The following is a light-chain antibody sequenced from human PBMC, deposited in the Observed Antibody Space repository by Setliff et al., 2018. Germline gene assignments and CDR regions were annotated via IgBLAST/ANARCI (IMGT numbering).Light chain of an antibody. CDR3: CSYAGSPYV. J-gene: IGLJ1*01. Sequence: QSALAQPASVSGSPGQSITISCTGTSSDVGSYNLVSWYQQHPGKAPKLMIYEVSKRPSVVSNRFSGSKSGNTASLTISGLQAEDEADYYCCSYAGSPYVFGTGTKGTV. CDR1: SSDVGSYNL. V-gene: IGLV2-23*02. CDR2: EVS.